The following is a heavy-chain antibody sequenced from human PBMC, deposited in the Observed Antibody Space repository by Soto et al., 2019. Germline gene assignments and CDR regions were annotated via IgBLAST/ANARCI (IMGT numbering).Heavy chain of an antibody. J-gene: IGHJ4*02. Sequence: PSETLSLTCAVSGGSISSSNWWSWVRQPPGKGLEWIGEIYHSGSTNYNPSLKSRVTISVDKSKNQFSLKLSSVTAADTAVYYCARGPPGLIAAAGTVMNYWGQGTLVTVSS. CDR1: GGSISSSNW. D-gene: IGHD6-13*01. V-gene: IGHV4-4*02. CDR3: ARGPPGLIAAAGTVMNY. CDR2: IYHSGST.